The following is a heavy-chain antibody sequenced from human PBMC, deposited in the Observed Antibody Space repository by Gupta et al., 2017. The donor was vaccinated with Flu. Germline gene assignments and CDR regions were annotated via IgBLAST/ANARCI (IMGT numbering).Heavy chain of an antibody. CDR3: ARNRGWQQFDY. J-gene: IGHJ4*02. V-gene: IGHV3-7*01. CDR1: GFRFRSCW. D-gene: IGHD5-24*01. Sequence: EQRLVVSGGGLVPAGGSLSLCCFVYGFRFRSCWMDWVRQAPGKGLEWVANIAADDSVKNYADSVKGRFTISRDDAKNTLFLQMNSLRAEDTAVYYCARNRGWQQFDYWGQGALVTVSS. CDR2: IAADDSVK.